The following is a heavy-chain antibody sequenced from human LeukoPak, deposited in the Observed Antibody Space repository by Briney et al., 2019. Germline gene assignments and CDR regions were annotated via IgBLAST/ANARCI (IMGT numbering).Heavy chain of an antibody. D-gene: IGHD2-2*01. CDR1: GYHFPSFW. J-gene: IGHJ3*02. V-gene: IGHV5-51*01. CDR2: IYPGDSDT. CDR3: ARPYCSSTSCYPNDAFDI. Sequence: GESLKISCKGSGYHFPSFWIGWVRQMPGKGLEWMGIIYPGDSDTRYSPSFQGQVTISADKSISTAYLQWSSLKASDTAMYYCARPYCSSTSCYPNDAFDIWGQGTMVTVSS.